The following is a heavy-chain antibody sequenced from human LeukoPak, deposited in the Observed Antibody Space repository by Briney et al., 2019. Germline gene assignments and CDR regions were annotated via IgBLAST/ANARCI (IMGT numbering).Heavy chain of an antibody. D-gene: IGHD3-16*01. CDR2: TYYRSNLYY. CDR3: ARGGSGGRALDY. CDR1: GDIVSSNSAA. Sequence: SQTLSLTCAISGDIVSSNSAAWNWIRQSPSRGLEWLGRTYYRSNLYYDYAVSVKSRITINPDTSKNQFSLQLNSLTPEDTAVYYCARGGSGGRALDYWGQGTLVTVSS. V-gene: IGHV6-1*01. J-gene: IGHJ4*02.